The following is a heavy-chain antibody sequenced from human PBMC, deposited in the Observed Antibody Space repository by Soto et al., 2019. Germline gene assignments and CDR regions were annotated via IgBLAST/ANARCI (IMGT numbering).Heavy chain of an antibody. V-gene: IGHV3-53*01. J-gene: IGHJ4*02. Sequence: EVQLVESGGGLIQPGGSLRLACAASGFSVSSNYMSWVRQAPGKGLEWVSVIYTGSSTHYADSVEGRFTISRDISKNTLYLQMNSLRAEDTAVYYCARDPGSIAVAGTIWGQGTLVTVSS. CDR2: IYTGSST. CDR3: ARDPGSIAVAGTI. CDR1: GFSVSSNY. D-gene: IGHD6-19*01.